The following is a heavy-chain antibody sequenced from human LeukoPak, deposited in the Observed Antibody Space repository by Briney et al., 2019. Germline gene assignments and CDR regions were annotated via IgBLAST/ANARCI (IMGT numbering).Heavy chain of an antibody. Sequence: GGSLRLSCAASGFTFSSYSMNWVRQAPGKGLEWVSYISSSGSTIYYADSVKGRFTISRDNAKNSLYLQMNSLRAEDMALYYCAKAAAAGNPTTFDYWGQGTLVTVSS. CDR3: AKAAAAGNPTTFDY. CDR1: GFTFSSYS. V-gene: IGHV3-48*04. CDR2: ISSSGSTI. D-gene: IGHD6-13*01. J-gene: IGHJ4*02.